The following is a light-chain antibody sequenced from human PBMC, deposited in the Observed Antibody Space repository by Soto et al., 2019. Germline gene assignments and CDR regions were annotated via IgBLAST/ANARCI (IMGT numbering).Light chain of an antibody. Sequence: DIVMTQSPLSLPVTPGEPASISCRSSQSLLHSNGYKYLDWYLQKPGQSPQLLIYLGSNRASGVPDRFSGSGSGTDFTLEISRVEAEDVGVYYCMQALQTPYTFGQGTKLEIK. V-gene: IGKV2-28*01. CDR2: LGS. CDR3: MQALQTPYT. CDR1: QSLLHSNGYKY. J-gene: IGKJ2*01.